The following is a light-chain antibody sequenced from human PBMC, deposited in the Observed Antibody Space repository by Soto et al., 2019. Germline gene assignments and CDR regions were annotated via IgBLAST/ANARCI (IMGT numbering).Light chain of an antibody. CDR2: EVS. Sequence: QFVLTQPPSASGSPGQSVTISCTGTSSDVGGYNYVSWYQQHPGKAPKLMIYEVSKRPSGVPDRFSGSKSGNTASLTVSGLQAEDEADYYCSSYAGSNNHWVFGGGTKVTVL. CDR3: SSYAGSNNHWV. CDR1: SSDVGGYNY. V-gene: IGLV2-8*01. J-gene: IGLJ3*02.